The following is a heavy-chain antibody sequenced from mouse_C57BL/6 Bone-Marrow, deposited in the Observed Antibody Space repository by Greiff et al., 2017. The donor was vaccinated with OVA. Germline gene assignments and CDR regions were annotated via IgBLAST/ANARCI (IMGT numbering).Heavy chain of an antibody. V-gene: IGHV3-6*01. CDR2: ISYDGSN. Sequence: ESGPGLVKPSQSLSLTCSVTGYSITSGYYWNWIRQFPGNKLEWMGYISYDGSNNYNPSLKNRISITRDTSKNQFFLKLNSVTTEDTATYYCARDPGYYGSSYEGFAYWGQGTLVTVSA. CDR3: ARDPGYYGSSYEGFAY. D-gene: IGHD1-1*01. CDR1: GYSITSGYY. J-gene: IGHJ3*01.